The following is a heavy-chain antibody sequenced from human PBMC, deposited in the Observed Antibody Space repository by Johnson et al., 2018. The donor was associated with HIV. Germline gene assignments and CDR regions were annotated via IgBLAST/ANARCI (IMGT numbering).Heavy chain of an antibody. J-gene: IGHJ3*02. CDR3: ARGGGYSIAAPSDAFDI. CDR1: GFTFSSFA. D-gene: IGHD6-6*01. CDR2: ISYDGSDK. Sequence: QVQLVESGGGVVQPGRSLRLSCAASGFTFSSFAIHWVRQAPGKGLEWVAVISYDGSDKYYADSVKGRFTISRDNSKNTLYLQMNSLRAEDTAVYYCARGGGYSIAAPSDAFDIWGQGTMVTVS. V-gene: IGHV3-30-3*01.